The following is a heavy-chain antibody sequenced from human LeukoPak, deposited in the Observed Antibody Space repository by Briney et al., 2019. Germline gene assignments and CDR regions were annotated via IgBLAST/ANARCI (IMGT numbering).Heavy chain of an antibody. CDR3: AREDWYPKD. D-gene: IGHD6-13*01. CDR1: GFTFSDYY. J-gene: IGHJ4*02. V-gene: IGHV3-11*01. CDR2: ISSRGTTI. Sequence: TGGSLRLSCAASGFTFSDYYMSWIRQAPGKGLEWISYISSRGTTIFYADSVKGRFTISRDNAKNSLYLQMNSLRPEDTAVYYCAREDWYPKDWGQGTLVTVSS.